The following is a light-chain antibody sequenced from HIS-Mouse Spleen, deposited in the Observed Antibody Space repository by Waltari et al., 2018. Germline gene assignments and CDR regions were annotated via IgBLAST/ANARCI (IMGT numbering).Light chain of an antibody. CDR3: CSYAGSSTYVV. CDR2: SNN. Sequence: QSVLTQPPSASGTPGQRVTISCSGSSSNIGSNTVNWYQQLPGTAPKLLIYSNNQRPSGVPDRFSGSKSGNTASLTISGLQAEDEADYYCCSYAGSSTYVVFGGGTKLTVL. V-gene: IGLV1-44*01. CDR1: SSNIGSNT. J-gene: IGLJ2*01.